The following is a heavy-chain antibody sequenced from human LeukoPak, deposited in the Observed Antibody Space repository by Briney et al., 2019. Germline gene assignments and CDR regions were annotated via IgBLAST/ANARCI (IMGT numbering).Heavy chain of an antibody. CDR3: ARDAAYYDILTGYVRFDP. J-gene: IGHJ5*02. Sequence: PSETLSLTCTVSGYSISSGYYWGWIRQPPGKGLEWIGSIYHSGSTYYNPSLKSRVTISVDTSKNQFSLKLSSVTAADTAVYYCARDAAYYDILTGYVRFDPWGQGTLVTVSS. D-gene: IGHD3-9*01. CDR2: IYHSGST. CDR1: GYSISSGYY. V-gene: IGHV4-38-2*02.